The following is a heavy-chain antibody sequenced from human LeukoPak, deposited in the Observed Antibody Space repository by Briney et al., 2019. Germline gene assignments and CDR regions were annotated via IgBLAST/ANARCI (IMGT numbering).Heavy chain of an antibody. D-gene: IGHD3-22*01. V-gene: IGHV1-18*01. Sequence: ASVKVSCKASGYTFTSYGISWVRQAPGQGLEWMGWISAYNGNTNYAQKLQGRVTMTTDTSTSTAYMKLRSLRSDDTAVYYCARQDDSSGYYFRLDYWGQGTLVTVSS. CDR3: ARQDDSSGYYFRLDY. CDR2: ISAYNGNT. J-gene: IGHJ4*02. CDR1: GYTFTSYG.